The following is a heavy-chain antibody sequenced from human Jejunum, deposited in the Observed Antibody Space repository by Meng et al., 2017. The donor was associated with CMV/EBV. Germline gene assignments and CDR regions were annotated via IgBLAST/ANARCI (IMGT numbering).Heavy chain of an antibody. CDR1: GFTFVHYG. V-gene: IGHV3-20*03. D-gene: IGHD5-12*01. J-gene: IGHJ6*02. CDR2: ITWNGGST. CDR3: ARDIVDNEDGV. Sequence: SGFTFVHYGMSWVRQAPGKGLEYVSAITWNGGSTDYADSVKGRFTISRDNAKNSLYLQMNSLRAEDTALYYCARDIVDNEDGVWGQGTTVTVSS.